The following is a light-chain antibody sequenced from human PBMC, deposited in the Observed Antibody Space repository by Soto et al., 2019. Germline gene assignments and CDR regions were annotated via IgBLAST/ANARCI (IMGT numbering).Light chain of an antibody. Sequence: QSVLTQPPSVSGAPGQRVTISCTGSSSNIGAGYDVHWYQQLPGTAPKLLIYGNSNRPSGVPDRFSGSKSGTSASLAITGLEAEDEADYYCQSYDSSMSGSNVFGTGTKLTLL. CDR2: GNS. CDR1: SSNIGAGYD. CDR3: QSYDSSMSGSNV. J-gene: IGLJ1*01. V-gene: IGLV1-40*01.